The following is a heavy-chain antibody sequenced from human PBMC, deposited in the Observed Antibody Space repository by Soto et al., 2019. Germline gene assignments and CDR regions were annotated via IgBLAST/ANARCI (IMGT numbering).Heavy chain of an antibody. CDR2: VANDGSNQ. D-gene: IGHD6-13*01. CDR3: ARSSGGSSWYPPDY. V-gene: IGHV3-30*03. J-gene: IGHJ4*02. CDR1: GFTFSSYG. Sequence: QVQLVESGGGVVQPGRSLRLSCAASGFTFSSYGMQWVRQSPGEGPEWVAIVANDGSNQYYAESVKGRFTISRDNSKTTLFLEMDSLRPEDTAVYYCARSSGGSSWYPPDYWGQGTLVTVSS.